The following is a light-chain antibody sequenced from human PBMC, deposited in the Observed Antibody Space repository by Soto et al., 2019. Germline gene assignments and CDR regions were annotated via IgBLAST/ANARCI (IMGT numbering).Light chain of an antibody. Sequence: QSVLTQPPSVSGAPGQRVTISCTGSSXNIGAGYHVHWYQQLPGTAPKLLIYANDNRPSGVPDRFSGSTSGTSASLAITGLQAEDEADYYRQSYESSLVGSVFGTGTKVTVL. J-gene: IGLJ1*01. CDR1: SXNIGAGYH. CDR2: AND. CDR3: QSYESSLVGSV. V-gene: IGLV1-40*01.